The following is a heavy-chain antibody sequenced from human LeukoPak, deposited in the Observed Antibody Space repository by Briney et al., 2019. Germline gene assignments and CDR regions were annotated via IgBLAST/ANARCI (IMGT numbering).Heavy chain of an antibody. CDR3: ARDLDCSGGSCYEGGFDY. CDR1: GYTFTSYG. J-gene: IGHJ4*02. Sequence: ASVKVSCKASGYTFTSYGISWVRQAPGQGLEWMGWISAYNGNTNYAQKLQGRVTMTTDTSTSTAYMELRSLRSDDTAVYYYARDLDCSGGSCYEGGFDYWGRGTLVTVSS. V-gene: IGHV1-18*01. D-gene: IGHD2-15*01. CDR2: ISAYNGNT.